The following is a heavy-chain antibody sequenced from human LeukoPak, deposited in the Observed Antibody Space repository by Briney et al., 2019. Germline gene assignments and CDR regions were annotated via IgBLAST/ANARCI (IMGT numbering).Heavy chain of an antibody. CDR3: ARGNYYDSSGYYYGEYFQH. Sequence: GGSLRLSCAASGFTVSSNYMSWVRQAPGKGLEWVSVIYSGGSTYYADSVKGRFTISRDNSKNTLYLQMNSLRAEDTAVYYCARGNYYDSSGYYYGEYFQHWGQGTLVTVSS. J-gene: IGHJ1*01. CDR2: IYSGGST. CDR1: GFTVSSNY. D-gene: IGHD3-22*01. V-gene: IGHV3-66*01.